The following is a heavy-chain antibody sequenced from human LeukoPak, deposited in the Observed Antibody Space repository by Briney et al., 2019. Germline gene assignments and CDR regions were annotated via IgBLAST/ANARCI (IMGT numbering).Heavy chain of an antibody. CDR1: GGSISSGGYY. CDR3: ARTTRGYSSYYYGTDV. J-gene: IGHJ6*02. V-gene: IGHV4-31*03. Sequence: SETLSLTCTVSGGSISSGGYYWSWIRQLPGKGLEWIGYIYYSGSTYYNPSLKSRITISVDTSKNQFSLRLSSVTAADTALYYCARTTRGYSSYYYGTDVWGQGTTVTVSS. CDR2: IYYSGST. D-gene: IGHD5-18*01.